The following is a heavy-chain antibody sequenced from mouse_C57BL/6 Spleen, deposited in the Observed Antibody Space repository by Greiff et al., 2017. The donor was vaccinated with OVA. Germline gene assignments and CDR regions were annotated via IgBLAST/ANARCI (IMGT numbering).Heavy chain of an antibody. CDR1: GYTFTGYY. J-gene: IGHJ1*03. Sequence: EVQLQQSGAELVKPGASVKLSCKASGYTFTGYYMNWVKQSPEKGLEWIGEINPSTGGTTYNQKFKGKATLTVDKSSSTAYMQLNSLTSEDSAVDYCARDRAGTGYFDDWGKGTTVTVSA. V-gene: IGHV1-42*01. CDR3: ARDRAGTGYFDD. CDR2: INPSTGGT. D-gene: IGHD3-2*01.